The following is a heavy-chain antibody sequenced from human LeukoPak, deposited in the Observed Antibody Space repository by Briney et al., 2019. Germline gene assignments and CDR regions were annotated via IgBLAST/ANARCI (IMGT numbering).Heavy chain of an antibody. Sequence: GGSLRLSCAVSGITLSNYGMSWVRQAPGKGLDWVAGIRGSGGSTNYADSVKGRFTISRDNSKNTLYLHMSSLRAEDTAVYFCAKRGVVIRVILVGFHKEAYYFDSWGQGALVTVSS. CDR2: IRGSGGST. J-gene: IGHJ4*02. D-gene: IGHD3-22*01. V-gene: IGHV3-23*01. CDR1: GITLSNYG. CDR3: AKRGVVIRVILVGFHKEAYYFDS.